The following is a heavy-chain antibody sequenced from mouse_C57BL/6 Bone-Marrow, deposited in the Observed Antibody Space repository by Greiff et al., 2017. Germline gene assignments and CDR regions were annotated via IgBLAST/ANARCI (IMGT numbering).Heavy chain of an antibody. CDR3: ARRGIVTRAY. V-gene: IGHV5-2*01. CDR2: INSDGGST. D-gene: IGHD2-5*01. J-gene: IGHJ3*01. CDR1: EYEFPSHD. Sequence: EVKLVESGGGLVQPGESLQLSCESNEYEFPSHDMTWVRKTPEKRLELVAAINSDGGSTSYPDTMERRFIIARDNTKKTLYLQMSSLRSEDTALYYCARRGIVTRAYWGQGTLVTVSA.